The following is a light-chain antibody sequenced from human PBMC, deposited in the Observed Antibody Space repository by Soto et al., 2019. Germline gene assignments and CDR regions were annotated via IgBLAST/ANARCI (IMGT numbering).Light chain of an antibody. Sequence: QMTHCPSTLSASIGDTVTITCRASQSIGDSLAWYQQKPGKAPYLLISDVSSLERGVPSRFSGSGSGTDFTLTISCLQPEDFAPYYCLQAYSYPLTFGGGTKVDIK. CDR1: QSIGDS. J-gene: IGKJ4*01. CDR2: DVS. CDR3: LQAYSYPLT. V-gene: IGKV1-5*01.